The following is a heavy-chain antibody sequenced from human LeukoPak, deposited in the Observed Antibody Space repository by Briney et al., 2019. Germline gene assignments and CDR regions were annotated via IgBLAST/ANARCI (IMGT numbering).Heavy chain of an antibody. V-gene: IGHV3-23*03. CDR3: AKHCKRHDGVWYFDY. Sequence: GSLRLSCAASGFTFSTYAMSWVRQAPGKGLEWVSVIKSGTSDTYYGDSVRGRFTISRDNSKNTLYLQMNSLRAEDTAVYYCAKHCKRHDGVWYFDYWGLGTLVTVSS. J-gene: IGHJ4*02. D-gene: IGHD2-8*01. CDR2: IKSGTSDT. CDR1: GFTFSTYA.